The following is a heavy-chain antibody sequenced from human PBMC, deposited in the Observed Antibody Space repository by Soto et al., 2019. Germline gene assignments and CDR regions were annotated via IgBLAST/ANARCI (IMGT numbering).Heavy chain of an antibody. CDR3: SLTRHYHGAAFDS. CDR1: W. CDR2: IYPGDSET. Sequence: WWSWVRQVAGKGLEWMGIIYPGDSETTYSPSFQGQVTFSVDKSLNTAYVQWSSLKASDTAIYYGSLTRHYHGAAFDSWGHGALVTVS. V-gene: IGHV5-51*01. D-gene: IGHD3-10*01. J-gene: IGHJ4*01.